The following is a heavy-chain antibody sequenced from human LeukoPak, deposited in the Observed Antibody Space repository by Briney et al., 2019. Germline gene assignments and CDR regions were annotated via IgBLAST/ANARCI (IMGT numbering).Heavy chain of an antibody. Sequence: GGSLRLSCVASGLNFNSRWMDWVRRAPGQGLEWVASIKEDGCETHYVDSVRGRFTISRDNDKNSLYLQMNNLRAEDTAMYYCARDGGWWRFDFWGQGALVTVSS. CDR1: GLNFNSRW. CDR3: ARDGGWWRFDF. J-gene: IGHJ4*02. CDR2: IKEDGCET. V-gene: IGHV3-7*03. D-gene: IGHD2-8*02.